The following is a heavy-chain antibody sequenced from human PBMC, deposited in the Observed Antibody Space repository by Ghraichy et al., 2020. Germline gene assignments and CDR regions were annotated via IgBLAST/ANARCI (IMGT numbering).Heavy chain of an antibody. CDR2: ISAYDGDI. D-gene: IGHD1-26*01. Sequence: ASVKVSCKASGYTFTNYAFSWVRQAPGQGLEWMGWISAYDGDINYAQKFQGRVNMTTHRFTSTAYMELRSLTSDDTAMYYCARARRVGATTPGYFDYWGQGTLVTVSS. V-gene: IGHV1-18*01. CDR3: ARARRVGATTPGYFDY. J-gene: IGHJ4*02. CDR1: GYTFTNYA.